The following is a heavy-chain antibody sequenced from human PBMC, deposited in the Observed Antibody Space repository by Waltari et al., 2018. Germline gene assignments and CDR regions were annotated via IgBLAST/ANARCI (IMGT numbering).Heavy chain of an antibody. D-gene: IGHD3-3*02. CDR2: IYHSGST. Sequence: QVQLQESGPGLVKPSETLSLTCTVSGYSISSGYYWGWIRQPPGKGLEWIGSIYHSGSTYYNPSLKSRVTISVDTSKNQFSLKLSSVTAADTAVYYCARDLHLWGFDYWGQGTLVTVSS. CDR1: GYSISSGYY. V-gene: IGHV4-38-2*02. J-gene: IGHJ4*02. CDR3: ARDLHLWGFDY.